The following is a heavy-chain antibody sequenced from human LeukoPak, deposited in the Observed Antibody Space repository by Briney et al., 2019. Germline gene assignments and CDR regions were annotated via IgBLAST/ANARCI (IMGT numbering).Heavy chain of an antibody. J-gene: IGHJ4*02. V-gene: IGHV3-21*01. D-gene: IGHD2-15*01. CDR1: GFTFNIYG. CDR2: ISSDATNI. Sequence: GGSLRLSCAASGFTFNIYGMNWVRQAAGKGLEWVSSISSDATNIYYIDSVKGRFTISRDNAKNSLYLQMNSLRAEDTAVYYCARDGSGSGDVWGQGTLVTVSS. CDR3: ARDGSGSGDV.